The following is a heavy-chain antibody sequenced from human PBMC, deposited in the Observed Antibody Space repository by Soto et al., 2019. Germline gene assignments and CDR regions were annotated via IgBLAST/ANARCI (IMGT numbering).Heavy chain of an antibody. CDR2: ISFDGSSK. CDR1: GFPFSSYT. J-gene: IGHJ6*02. V-gene: IGHV3-30*09. D-gene: IGHD2-2*01. CDR3: ARDTVTSLTPYQGFYYYGMDV. Sequence: PGGSLRLSCTASGFPFSSYTMHWLRRAPGKGLEWVGIISFDGSSKYYAERLKSRIVIYRDNSKDNLYLKKETLKPDDKTKKKSARDTVTSLTPYQGFYYYGMDVWGQGT.